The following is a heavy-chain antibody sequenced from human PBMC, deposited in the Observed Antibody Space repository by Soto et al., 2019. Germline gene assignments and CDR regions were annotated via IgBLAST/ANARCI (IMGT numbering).Heavy chain of an antibody. CDR1: GFTFSSYW. Sequence: EVQLVESGGGLVQPGGSLRLSCAASGFTFSSYWMHWFRQAPGKGLVWVSRINSDGSSTRCADSVKGRFTISRDNAKNTLHLQMNSLRAEGTAVYYCARERGKAAAVHFDYWGQGTLVTVSS. J-gene: IGHJ4*02. D-gene: IGHD6-13*01. CDR2: INSDGSST. V-gene: IGHV3-74*01. CDR3: ARERGKAAAVHFDY.